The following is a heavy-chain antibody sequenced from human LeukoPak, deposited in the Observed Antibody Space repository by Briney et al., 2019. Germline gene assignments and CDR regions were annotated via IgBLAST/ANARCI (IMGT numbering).Heavy chain of an antibody. CDR3: ARSPRIQLWLRHAFDI. CDR2: IYYSGST. CDR1: GGSISSSGYY. D-gene: IGHD5-18*01. V-gene: IGHV4-39*01. J-gene: IGHJ3*02. Sequence: SETLSLTCTVSGGSISSSGYYWGWIRQPPGKGLEWIGNIYYSGSTYYNSSLKSRITISVDTSKNQFSLKLNSVTAADTAVYYCARSPRIQLWLRHAFDIWGQGTMVTVSS.